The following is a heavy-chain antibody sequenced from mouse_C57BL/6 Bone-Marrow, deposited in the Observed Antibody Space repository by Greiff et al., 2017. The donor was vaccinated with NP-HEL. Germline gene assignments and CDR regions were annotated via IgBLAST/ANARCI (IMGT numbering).Heavy chain of an antibody. CDR3: ARGNWFYYFDY. CDR1: GYAFSSSW. Sequence: QVQLKESGPELVKPGASVKISCKASGYAFSSSWMNWVKQRPGKGLEWIGRIYPGDGDTNYNGKFKGKATLTADKSSSTAYMQLSSLTSEDSAVYFCARGNWFYYFDYWGQGTTLTVSS. D-gene: IGHD2-1*01. CDR2: IYPGDGDT. J-gene: IGHJ2*01. V-gene: IGHV1-82*01.